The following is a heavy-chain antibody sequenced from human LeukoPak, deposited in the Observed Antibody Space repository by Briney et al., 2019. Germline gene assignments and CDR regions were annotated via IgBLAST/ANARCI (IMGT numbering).Heavy chain of an antibody. CDR1: GGSFSGYY. CDR3: ARAPNWNFGWFDP. Sequence: PSETLSFNCAVYGGSFSGYYWSWIRQPPGKGLEWIGEINHSKTANDNPSLKSPVTISVDTSKNQFSLKLSSVTAADTAVYYCARAPNWNFGWFDPWGQGTLVTVSS. CDR2: INHSKTA. D-gene: IGHD1-7*01. J-gene: IGHJ5*02. V-gene: IGHV4-34*01.